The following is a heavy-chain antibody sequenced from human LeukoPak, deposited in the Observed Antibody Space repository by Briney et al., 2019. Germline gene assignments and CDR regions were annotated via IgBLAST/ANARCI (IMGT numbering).Heavy chain of an antibody. V-gene: IGHV1-2*02. CDR1: GYTFTGYY. CDR3: ARDERFCNGDNHYPDLGY. Sequence: ASVKVSCKASGYTFTGYYMFWVRQAPGQGLERMGWINPNTGATKYAQNFQGRVTLTRDTSIRTTFMELSSLRSDDTAFYYCARDERFCNGDNHYPDLGYWGQGTLVTVSS. D-gene: IGHD2-15*01. J-gene: IGHJ4*02. CDR2: INPNTGAT.